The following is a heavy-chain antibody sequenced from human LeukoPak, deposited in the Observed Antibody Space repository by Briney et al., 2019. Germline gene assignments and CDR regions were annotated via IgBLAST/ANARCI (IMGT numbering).Heavy chain of an antibody. V-gene: IGHV3-23*01. CDR3: AKDPYDFWSGYYTLNPYFDY. Sequence: GGSLRLSCAASGFTFSSYAMSWVRQAPGKGLEWVSAISGSGGSTYYADSVKGRFTISRDSSKNTLYLQMNSLRAEDTAVYYCAKDPYDFWSGYYTLNPYFDYWGQGTLVTVSS. CDR2: ISGSGGST. J-gene: IGHJ4*02. D-gene: IGHD3-3*01. CDR1: GFTFSSYA.